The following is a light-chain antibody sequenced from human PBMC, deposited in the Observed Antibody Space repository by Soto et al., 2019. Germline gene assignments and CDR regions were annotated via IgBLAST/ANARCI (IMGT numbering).Light chain of an antibody. CDR3: QQYNKWPLT. V-gene: IGKV3-20*01. CDR2: GAS. Sequence: EIVLTQSPGTLSLSPGERATLSCRASQSFSSNYLGWYQQKPGQAPRLLIYGASTRATGVPDRFSGGGSGTDFTLTISRLEPEDFTVYYCQQYNKWPLTFGQGTKVNIK. CDR1: QSFSSNY. J-gene: IGKJ1*01.